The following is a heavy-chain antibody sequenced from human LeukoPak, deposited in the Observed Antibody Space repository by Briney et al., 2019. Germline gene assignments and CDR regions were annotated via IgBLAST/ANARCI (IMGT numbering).Heavy chain of an antibody. J-gene: IGHJ3*02. CDR2: ISYDGSNK. D-gene: IGHD3-22*01. V-gene: IGHV3-30*04. Sequence: GGSLRLSCAASGFTFSSYAMHWVRQVPGKGLEWVAVISYDGSNKYYADSVKGRFTISRDNAKNSLYLQMNSLRAEDTAVYYCARVYYYDSSGYSVKGAFDIWGQGTMVTVSS. CDR3: ARVYYYDSSGYSVKGAFDI. CDR1: GFTFSSYA.